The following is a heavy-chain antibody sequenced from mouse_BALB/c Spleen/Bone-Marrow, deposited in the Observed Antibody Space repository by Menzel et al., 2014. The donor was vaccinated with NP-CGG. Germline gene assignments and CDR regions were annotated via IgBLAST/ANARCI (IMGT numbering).Heavy chain of an antibody. Sequence: VQLQQSGAELVKPGTSVKLSCTASGFNIKDTHLHWVQQRPEQGLEWIGRFDPTNGNPKYDPKFQGKATITVDPSSNTAYLQLSSLTSEDTAVYYCASYDGSRFAYWGQGTLVTVSA. CDR3: ASYDGSRFAY. D-gene: IGHD2-3*01. V-gene: IGHV14-3*02. CDR2: FDPTNGNP. CDR1: GFNIKDTH. J-gene: IGHJ3*01.